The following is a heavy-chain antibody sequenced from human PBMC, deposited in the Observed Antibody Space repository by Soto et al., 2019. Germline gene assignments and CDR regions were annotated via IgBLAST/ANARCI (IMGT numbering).Heavy chain of an antibody. CDR1: GFTFSNNA. CDR3: ARGTTTSAFSAMDV. V-gene: IGHV3-30-3*01. CDR2: ISYDGSNK. D-gene: IGHD1-1*01. J-gene: IGHJ6*02. Sequence: QVQLVESGGGVVQPGRSLRLSCAASGFTFSNNAMDWVRQAPGKGLEWVAVISYDGSNKYIAESVKGRFTISRDNSKTTLFLQMNSRRAEDTAVFYCARGTTTSAFSAMDVWGQPTTVTVSS.